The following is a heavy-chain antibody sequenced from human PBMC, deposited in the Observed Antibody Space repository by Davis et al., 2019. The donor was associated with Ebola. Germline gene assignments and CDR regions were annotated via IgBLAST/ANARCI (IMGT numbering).Heavy chain of an antibody. D-gene: IGHD4-17*01. V-gene: IGHV3-23*01. J-gene: IGHJ5*02. CDR3: ARVIRVTTRYGDWFDP. Sequence: GESLKISCVASGFTFNNYAMSWVRQAPGKGLEWVSGISGSVGNTYYADSVKGRFTISRDNSKNTLYLQMNSLRAEDTAVYYCARVIRVTTRYGDWFDPWGQGTLVTVSS. CDR1: GFTFNNYA. CDR2: ISGSVGNT.